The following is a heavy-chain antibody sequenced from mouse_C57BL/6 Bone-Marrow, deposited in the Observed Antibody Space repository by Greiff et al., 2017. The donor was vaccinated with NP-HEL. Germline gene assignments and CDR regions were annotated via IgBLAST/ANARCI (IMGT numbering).Heavy chain of an antibody. CDR1: GFSLTSYG. CDR2: IWGVGST. CDR3: ASLSRGYAMDY. V-gene: IGHV2-6*01. J-gene: IGHJ4*01. Sequence: VKLVESGPGLVAPSQSLSITCTVSGFSLTSYGVDWVRQSPGKGLEWLGVIWGVGSTNYNSALKSRLSISKDNSKSQVFLKMNSLQTDDTAMYYCASLSRGYAMDYWGQGTSVTVSS. D-gene: IGHD6-5*01.